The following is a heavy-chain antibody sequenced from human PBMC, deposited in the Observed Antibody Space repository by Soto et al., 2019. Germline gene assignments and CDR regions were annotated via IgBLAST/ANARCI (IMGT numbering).Heavy chain of an antibody. CDR1: GGTFSSYA. Sequence: QVQLVQSGAEVKKPGSSVKVSCRASGGTFSSYAISWVRQAPGQGLEWMGGIIPIFGTANYAQKFQGRITITADESTSTAYMELSSLRPVDTAVYYCARGRDPIQTYYYDSSGSKSAFDYRGQGTLVTVSS. CDR2: IIPIFGTA. CDR3: ARGRDPIQTYYYDSSGSKSAFDY. D-gene: IGHD3-22*01. V-gene: IGHV1-69*01. J-gene: IGHJ4*02.